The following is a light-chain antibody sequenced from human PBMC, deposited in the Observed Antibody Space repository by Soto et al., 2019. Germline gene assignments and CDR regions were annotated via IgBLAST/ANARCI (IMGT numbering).Light chain of an antibody. CDR1: QSIGGW. V-gene: IGKV1-5*01. CDR2: DGS. J-gene: IGKJ1*01. Sequence: DIQMTQSPSTLSASIGDRVTITCRASQSIGGWLAWYQQKPGKAPKLLIYDGSAVEGGVPSRFSGRGFETQFTLTINNVQPEDFATYYCQQYHTYVWTFGQGTKVYVK. CDR3: QQYHTYVWT.